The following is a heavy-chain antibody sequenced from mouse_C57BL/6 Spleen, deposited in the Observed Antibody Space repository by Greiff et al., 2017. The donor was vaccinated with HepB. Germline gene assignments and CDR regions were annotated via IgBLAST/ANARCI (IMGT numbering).Heavy chain of an antibody. D-gene: IGHD1-1*01. CDR2: ISSGSSTI. J-gene: IGHJ4*01. CDR3: ASRSSPYYYAMDY. CDR1: GFTFSDYG. Sequence: EVQRVESGGGLVKPGGSLKLSCAASGFTFSDYGMHWVRQAPEKGLEWVAYISSGSSTIYYADTVKGRFTISRDNAKNTLFLQMTSLRSEDTAMYYCASRSSPYYYAMDYWGQGTSVTVSS. V-gene: IGHV5-17*01.